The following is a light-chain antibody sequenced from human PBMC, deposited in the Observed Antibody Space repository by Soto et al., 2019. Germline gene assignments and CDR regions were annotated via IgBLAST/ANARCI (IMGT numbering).Light chain of an antibody. Sequence: QSVLTQPPSASGSPGQSVTISCTGSSSDVGAYDYVPWYQQHPGKAPKLMIYAVTERPSGVPDRFSGSKSGNTASLTVSGLQAEDEADYYCSSYAGRNNLVFGTGTKLTVL. CDR1: SSDVGAYDY. CDR3: SSYAGRNNLV. V-gene: IGLV2-8*01. J-gene: IGLJ1*01. CDR2: AVT.